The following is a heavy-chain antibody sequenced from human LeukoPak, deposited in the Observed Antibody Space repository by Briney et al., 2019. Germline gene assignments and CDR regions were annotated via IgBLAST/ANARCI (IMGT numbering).Heavy chain of an antibody. CDR3: ARWGSLGDSSGYYDY. D-gene: IGHD3-22*01. V-gene: IGHV3-66*02. Sequence: GGSLRLSCAPSGFTAGSKYMSWVSQAEGEGLGWVSVIYSGGSTYYPESVKGRFTISRDNSKNTLYLQMNSLRAEDTAVYYCARWGSLGDSSGYYDYWGQGTLVTISS. J-gene: IGHJ4*02. CDR2: IYSGGST. CDR1: GFTAGSKY.